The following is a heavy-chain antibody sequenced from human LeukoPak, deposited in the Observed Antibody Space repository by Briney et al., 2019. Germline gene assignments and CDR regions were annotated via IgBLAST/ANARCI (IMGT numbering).Heavy chain of an antibody. Sequence: LGEPLKISCKGSGYSFTTYSIAWVRQMPGKGLEWMGIIYPGDSDTRYSPSFQGQVTISADKSISTAYLQWSSLRASDTAIYYCTRMPTVSTIDYWGQGTLVTVSS. CDR3: TRMPTVSTIDY. J-gene: IGHJ4*02. CDR1: GYSFTTYS. V-gene: IGHV5-51*01. D-gene: IGHD4-17*01. CDR2: IYPGDSDT.